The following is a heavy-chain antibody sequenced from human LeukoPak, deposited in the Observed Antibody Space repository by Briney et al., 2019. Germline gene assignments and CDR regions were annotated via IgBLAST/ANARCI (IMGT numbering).Heavy chain of an antibody. J-gene: IGHJ6*02. D-gene: IGHD3-10*01. CDR1: GDSISSGGYY. CDR2: IYYSGST. Sequence: PSETLSLTCTVSGDSISSGGYYWSWIRQHPGKGLEWIGYIYYSGSTYYNPSLKSRVTISVDTSKNQFSLKLSSVTAADTAVYYCARLGVYYYYGMDVWGQGTTDTVSS. V-gene: IGHV4-31*03. CDR3: ARLGVYYYYGMDV.